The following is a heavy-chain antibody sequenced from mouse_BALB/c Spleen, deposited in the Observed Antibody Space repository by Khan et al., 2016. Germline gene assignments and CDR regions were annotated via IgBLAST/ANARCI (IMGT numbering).Heavy chain of an antibody. CDR3: ARWLDAMDY. Sequence: EVQLQESGPGLVKPSQSLSLTCTVTGYSITSDYAWNWIRQFPGNKLEWMGYISYSGPTTYNPSLKSRISITRDTSKNQFFLQLNSVTTEDTATYYCARWLDAMDYWGQGTSVTVSS. CDR2: ISYSGPT. CDR1: GYSITSDYA. D-gene: IGHD2-2*01. J-gene: IGHJ4*01. V-gene: IGHV3-2*02.